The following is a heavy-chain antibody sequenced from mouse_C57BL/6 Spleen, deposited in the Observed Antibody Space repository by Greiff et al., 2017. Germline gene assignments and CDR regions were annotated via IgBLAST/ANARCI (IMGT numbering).Heavy chain of an antibody. CDR3: ARGGNWAY. V-gene: IGHV1-22*01. Sequence: EVKVVESGPELVKPGASVKMSCKASGYTFTDYNMHWVKQSHGKSLEWIGYINPNNGGTSYNQKFKGKATLTVNKSSSTAYMELRSLTSEDSAVYYCARGGNWAYWGQGTLVTVSA. J-gene: IGHJ3*01. CDR1: GYTFTDYN. D-gene: IGHD2-1*01. CDR2: INPNNGGT.